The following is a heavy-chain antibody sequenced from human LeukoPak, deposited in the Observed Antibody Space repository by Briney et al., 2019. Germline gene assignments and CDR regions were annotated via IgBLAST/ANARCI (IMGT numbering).Heavy chain of an antibody. J-gene: IGHJ6*02. V-gene: IGHV1-69*04. CDR2: IIPIFGIA. D-gene: IGHD1/OR15-1a*01. Sequence: SMKVSCKASGYTFINYGFTWVRQAPGQGLEWMGRIIPIFGIANYAQKFQGRVTITADKSTSTAYMELSSLRSEDTAVYYCARDSITGTLGYYYYGMDVWGQGTTVTVSS. CDR1: GYTFINYG. CDR3: ARDSITGTLGYYYYGMDV.